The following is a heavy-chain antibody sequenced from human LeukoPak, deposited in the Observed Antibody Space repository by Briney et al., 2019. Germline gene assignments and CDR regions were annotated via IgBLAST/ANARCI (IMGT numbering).Heavy chain of an antibody. CDR2: ISGSGGST. D-gene: IGHD4-17*01. CDR1: GFTFSSYA. Sequence: PGGSLRLSCAASGFTFSSYAMSWVRQAPGKGLEWVSAISGSGGSTYYADSVKGRFTISRDNSKNTLYLQMNSLRAEDTAVYYCAKSRRPYGDHGTPFDYWGQGTLVTVSS. V-gene: IGHV3-23*01. J-gene: IGHJ4*02. CDR3: AKSRRPYGDHGTPFDY.